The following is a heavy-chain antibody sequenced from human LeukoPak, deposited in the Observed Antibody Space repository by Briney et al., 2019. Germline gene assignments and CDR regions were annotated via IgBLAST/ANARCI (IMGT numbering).Heavy chain of an antibody. J-gene: IGHJ4*02. D-gene: IGHD3-22*01. CDR2: ISGSGGST. Sequence: PGGSLRLSCAASGFIFSSYAMSWVRQAPGKGLEWVSAISGSGGSTYYADSVKGRFTISRDNSKNTLYLQMNSLRAEDTAVYYCAKDKAYYYDSSGYGQFDYWGQGTLVTVSS. V-gene: IGHV3-23*01. CDR3: AKDKAYYYDSSGYGQFDY. CDR1: GFIFSSYA.